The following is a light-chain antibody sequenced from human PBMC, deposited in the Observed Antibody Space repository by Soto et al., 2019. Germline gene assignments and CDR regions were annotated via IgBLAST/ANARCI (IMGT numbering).Light chain of an antibody. J-gene: IGKJ4*01. Sequence: EIVLTQSPATLSLSPGERATLSCRASQSVSSYLAWYQQKPGQAPRLLIYDASNRATGIPARFSGSGSGTAFTLTISSLEPEDFAVYDCQQRSNWPPALTFGGGTKVEI. CDR2: DAS. CDR1: QSVSSY. V-gene: IGKV3-11*01. CDR3: QQRSNWPPALT.